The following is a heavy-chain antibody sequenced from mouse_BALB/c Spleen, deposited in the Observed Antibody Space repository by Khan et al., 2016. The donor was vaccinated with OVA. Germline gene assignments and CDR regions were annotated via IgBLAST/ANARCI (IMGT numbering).Heavy chain of an antibody. CDR1: GYTFTNYG. CDR3: ARSAAYWFFDV. J-gene: IGHJ1*01. CDR2: IYTYTGEP. Sequence: QIQLVQSGPELMKPGETVKISCKASGYTFTNYGMNWVKQAPGKGLKWMGWIYTYTGEPTYDANFKGRVALSLETSANTAYLQISSLKNEDTATYFGARSAAYWFFDVWGAGTTVTVSS. V-gene: IGHV9-3-1*01.